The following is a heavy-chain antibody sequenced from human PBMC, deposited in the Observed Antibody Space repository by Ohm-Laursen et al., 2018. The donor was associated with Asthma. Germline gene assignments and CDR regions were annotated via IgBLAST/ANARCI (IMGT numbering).Heavy chain of an antibody. V-gene: IGHV7-4-1*02. CDR3: ARYCSGGSCYPKDYYYYGMDV. CDR2: INTNTGNP. J-gene: IGHJ6*02. D-gene: IGHD2-15*01. CDR1: GYTFTSYA. Sequence: ASVKASCKASGYTFTSYAMNWVRQAPGQGLEWMGWINTNTGNPTYAQGFTGRFVFSLDTSVSTAYLQISSLKAEDTAVYYCARYCSGGSCYPKDYYYYGMDVWGQGTTVTVSS.